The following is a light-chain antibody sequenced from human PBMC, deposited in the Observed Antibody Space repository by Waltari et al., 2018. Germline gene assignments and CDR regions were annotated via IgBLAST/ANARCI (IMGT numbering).Light chain of an antibody. J-gene: IGLJ2*01. CDR2: DVN. Sequence: QSALTQPASVSGSPGQSITISCPGTSNYVGGYKFVSWYQQHPGKAPKVLIYDVNNRPSGVSNRFSGSKSGNTASLTISGLQAEDEADYFCSSYTSSTSVIFGGGTKVTVL. CDR1: SNYVGGYKF. CDR3: SSYTSSTSVI. V-gene: IGLV2-14*03.